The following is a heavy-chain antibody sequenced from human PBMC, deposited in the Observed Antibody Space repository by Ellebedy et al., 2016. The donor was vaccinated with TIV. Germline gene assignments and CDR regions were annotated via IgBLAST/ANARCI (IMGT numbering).Heavy chain of an antibody. D-gene: IGHD3-10*01. CDR2: IYSGSRT. J-gene: IGHJ3*02. Sequence: GGSLRLXXAASGFSVSSNYMSWVRQPAGKGLEGVSIIYSGSRTSYADSVKGRFTISRDKSKNTLYLQMNSLRAEDTALYYCARLELLATPDAFDIWGQGTMVTVSS. CDR1: GFSVSSNY. CDR3: ARLELLATPDAFDI. V-gene: IGHV3-53*01.